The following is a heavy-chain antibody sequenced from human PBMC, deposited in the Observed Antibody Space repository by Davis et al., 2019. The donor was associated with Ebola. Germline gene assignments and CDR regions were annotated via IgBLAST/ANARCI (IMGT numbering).Heavy chain of an antibody. CDR3: ARGNYVWGSYRLYFDY. D-gene: IGHD3-16*02. CDR1: GFTFSSYS. CDR2: ISSSSSYI. V-gene: IGHV3-21*01. Sequence: GESLKISCAASGFTFSSYSMNWVRQAPGKGLEWVSSISSSSSYIYYADSVKGRFTISRDNAKNSLYLQMNSLRAEDTVVYYCARGNYVWGSYRLYFDYWGQGTLVTASS. J-gene: IGHJ4*02.